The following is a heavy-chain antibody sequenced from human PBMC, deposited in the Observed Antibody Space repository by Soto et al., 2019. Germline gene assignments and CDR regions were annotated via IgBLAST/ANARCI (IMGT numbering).Heavy chain of an antibody. CDR3: AKLINYYGSGSAPYGMDV. CDR1: GFTFSSYA. D-gene: IGHD3-10*01. J-gene: IGHJ6*02. V-gene: IGHV3-23*01. Sequence: GGSLRLSCAASGFTFSSYAMSWVRQAPGKGLEWVSAISGSGGSTYYADSVKGRFTISRDNSKNTLYLQMNSLRAEDTAVYYCAKLINYYGSGSAPYGMDVWGQGTTVPVLL. CDR2: ISGSGGST.